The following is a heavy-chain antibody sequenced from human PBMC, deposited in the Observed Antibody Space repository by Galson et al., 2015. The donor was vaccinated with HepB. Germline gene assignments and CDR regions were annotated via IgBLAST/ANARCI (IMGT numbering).Heavy chain of an antibody. V-gene: IGHV3-48*01. CDR2: IISSSDTI. CDR1: GFSFSNYA. Sequence: SLRLSCASSGFSFSNYAIHWVRQAPGKGLEWVSYIISSSDTIYYADSVKGRFTISRDNSKNTLYLHVNNLRAEDTAVYYCASPFCTGGSCYPLWYWGQGTLVTVSS. D-gene: IGHD2-15*01. J-gene: IGHJ4*02. CDR3: ASPFCTGGSCYPLWY.